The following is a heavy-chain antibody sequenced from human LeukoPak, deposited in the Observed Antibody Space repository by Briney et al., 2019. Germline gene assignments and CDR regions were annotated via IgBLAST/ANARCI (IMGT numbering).Heavy chain of an antibody. J-gene: IGHJ4*02. Sequence: ASVKVSCKASGYTFTDYYMHWVRQAPGQGLEWMGWINPNSGGTYYAHKFQGRVTMTRDTSISTAYMELSSLRSDDTAIYYCATLWAIDKIKKYYFDYLGPGTLVSVSS. D-gene: IGHD2-21*01. V-gene: IGHV1-2*02. CDR1: GYTFTDYY. CDR2: INPNSGGT. CDR3: ATLWAIDKIKKYYFDY.